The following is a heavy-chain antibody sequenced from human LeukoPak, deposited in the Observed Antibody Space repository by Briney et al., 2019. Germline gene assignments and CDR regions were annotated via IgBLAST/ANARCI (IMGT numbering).Heavy chain of an antibody. CDR3: ARVSWHMYYYDSSGHYAWGGYFDY. CDR2: IYYSGST. V-gene: IGHV4-39*07. Sequence: PSETLSLTCTVSGGSISSSSYYWGWIRQPPGKGLEWIGSIYYSGSTYYNPSLKSRVTISVDTSKNQFSLKLSSVTAADTAVYYCARVSWHMYYYDSSGHYAWGGYFDYWGQGTLVTVSS. D-gene: IGHD3-22*01. CDR1: GGSISSSSYY. J-gene: IGHJ4*02.